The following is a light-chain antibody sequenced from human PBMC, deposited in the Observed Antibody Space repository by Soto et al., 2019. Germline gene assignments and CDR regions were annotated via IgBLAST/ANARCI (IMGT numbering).Light chain of an antibody. V-gene: IGKV1-39*01. CDR3: LHDYNYPYT. Sequence: DIQMTQSPSSLSAPLGDRVTITFRASQSISSYLNWYQQKPGKAPKVLIYAASSLQSGVPSRFSGIGSGTDFTLSISSLQPEDFATYYCLHDYNYPYTFGQGTKVDIK. CDR2: AAS. CDR1: QSISSY. J-gene: IGKJ2*01.